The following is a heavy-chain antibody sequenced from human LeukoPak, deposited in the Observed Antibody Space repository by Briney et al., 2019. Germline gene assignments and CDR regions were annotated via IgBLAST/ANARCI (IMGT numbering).Heavy chain of an antibody. Sequence: PSETLSLTCAVYGGSFSGYYWSWIRQPPGKGLEWIGEINHSGSTNYNPSLKSRVTISVDTSKNQFSLKLSSVTAADTAVYYCARGRIGXNMYDFWSGYVCAPCXFXXWGQXXMVT. D-gene: IGHD3-3*01. CDR2: INHSGST. V-gene: IGHV4-34*01. J-gene: IGHJ3*01. CDR1: GGSFSGYY. CDR3: ARGRIGXNMYDFWSGYVCAPCXFXX.